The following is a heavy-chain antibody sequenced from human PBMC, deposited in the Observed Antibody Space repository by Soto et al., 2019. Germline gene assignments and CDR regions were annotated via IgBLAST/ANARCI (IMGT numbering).Heavy chain of an antibody. J-gene: IGHJ6*02. CDR3: ARVFGFGGMDV. Sequence: QVQLQESGPGLVKPSQTLSLTCTVSGGSISSGGYYWSCIRQHPGKGLEWIVYIYYSGSTYYNPSLKTRVTISVHTSKNQFSLTLSSVTAADTAVYYCARVFGFGGMDVWGQGTTVTVSS. CDR1: GGSISSGGYY. CDR2: IYYSGST. D-gene: IGHD3-10*01. V-gene: IGHV4-31*03.